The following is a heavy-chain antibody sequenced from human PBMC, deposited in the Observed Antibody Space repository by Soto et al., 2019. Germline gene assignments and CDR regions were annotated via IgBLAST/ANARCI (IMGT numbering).Heavy chain of an antibody. CDR1: GFTFSRYG. J-gene: IGHJ3*02. V-gene: IGHV3-33*01. Sequence: PGGSLRLSCAASGFTFSRYGMHWVRQAPGKGLEWVAVIWYDGSNKYYADSVKGRFTISRDSSKNTLYLQMNSLRAEDTAVYYCAREGWKPKRRAFDIWGQGTMVTVSS. CDR3: AREGWKPKRRAFDI. D-gene: IGHD1-1*01. CDR2: IWYDGSNK.